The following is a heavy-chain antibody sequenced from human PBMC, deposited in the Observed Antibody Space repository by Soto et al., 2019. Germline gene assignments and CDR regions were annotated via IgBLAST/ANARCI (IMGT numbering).Heavy chain of an antibody. CDR1: GGTFSSYT. V-gene: IGHV1-69*02. J-gene: IGHJ4*02. CDR2: IIPILGIA. CDR3: ARSRGIAADWGIYYFDY. D-gene: IGHD6-13*01. Sequence: QVQLVQSGAEVKKPGSSVKVSCKASGGTFSSYTISWVRQAPGQGLEWMGRIIPILGIANYAQKFQGRVTISTDKSTSTAYMELSSLRSEDTAVYYCARSRGIAADWGIYYFDYWGQGTLVTVSS.